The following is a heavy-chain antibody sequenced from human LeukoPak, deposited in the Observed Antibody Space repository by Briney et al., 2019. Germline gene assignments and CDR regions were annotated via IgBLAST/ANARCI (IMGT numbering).Heavy chain of an antibody. CDR1: GGSISSYY. Sequence: SETLSLTCTVSGGSISSYYWSWIRQPAGKGLEWIGRIYTIGSTNYNPSLKSRVTMSVDTSKNQVSLKQSSVTAADTAVYYYARDESGYKNYYYYGMDVWGQGTTVTVSS. CDR2: IYTIGST. D-gene: IGHD3-9*01. CDR3: ARDESGYKNYYYYGMDV. V-gene: IGHV4-4*07. J-gene: IGHJ6*02.